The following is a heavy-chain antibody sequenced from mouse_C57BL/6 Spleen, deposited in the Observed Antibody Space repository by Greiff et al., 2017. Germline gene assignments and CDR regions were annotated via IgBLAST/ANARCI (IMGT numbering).Heavy chain of an antibody. CDR3: AEINYDYDALYYFDY. Sequence: QVTLKESGPGILQPSQTLSLTCSFSGFSLSTSNMGIGWIRQPSGKGLEWLAHIWWNDDKYYNPSLKSRLTISKDTSNNQISLKITSVDTADTATYYCAEINYDYDALYYFDYWGQGTTLTVSS. CDR2: IWWNDDK. J-gene: IGHJ2*01. CDR1: GFSLSTSNMG. D-gene: IGHD2-4*01. V-gene: IGHV8-5*01.